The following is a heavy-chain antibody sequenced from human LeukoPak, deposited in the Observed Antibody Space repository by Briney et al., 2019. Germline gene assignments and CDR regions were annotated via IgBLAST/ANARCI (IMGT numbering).Heavy chain of an antibody. CDR3: ARENDYGDYVLDY. CDR1: GFTFSTYA. J-gene: IGHJ4*02. CDR2: ISSSGSTI. D-gene: IGHD4-17*01. V-gene: IGHV3-11*01. Sequence: GGSLRLSCAASGFTFSTYAMSWIRQAPGKGLEWVSYISSSGSTIHYADSVKGRLTISRDNAKNSLYLQMNSVRAEDTAVYYCARENDYGDYVLDYWGQGTLVTVSS.